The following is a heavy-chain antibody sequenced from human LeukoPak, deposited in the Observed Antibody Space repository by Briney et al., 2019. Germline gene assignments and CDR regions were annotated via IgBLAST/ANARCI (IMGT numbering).Heavy chain of an antibody. D-gene: IGHD3-10*01. Sequence: GESLKISCKASGYSFTSYWIGWVRQMPGTGLEWVGTMNPADSDTRYSPSFQGQVTISGDKSISTAYLQWSSLKASDTAMYYCTIKDVSGSYYNVWGQGTLVTVSS. V-gene: IGHV5-51*01. CDR1: GYSFTSYW. J-gene: IGHJ4*02. CDR3: TIKDVSGSYYNV. CDR2: MNPADSDT.